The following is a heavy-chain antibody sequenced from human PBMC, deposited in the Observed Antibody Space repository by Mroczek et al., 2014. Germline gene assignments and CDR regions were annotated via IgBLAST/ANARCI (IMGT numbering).Heavy chain of an antibody. Sequence: QITLKESGPVLVKPTETLTLTCTVSGFSLSNARMGVSWIRQPPGKALEWLAHIFSNDEKSYSTSLKSRLTISKDTSKSQVVLTMTNMDPVDTATYYCARTYSSSSVVGWFDPWGQGTLVTVSS. V-gene: IGHV2-26*01. CDR2: IFSNDEK. CDR3: ARTYSSSSVVGWFDP. J-gene: IGHJ5*02. CDR1: GFSLSNARMG. D-gene: IGHD6-6*01.